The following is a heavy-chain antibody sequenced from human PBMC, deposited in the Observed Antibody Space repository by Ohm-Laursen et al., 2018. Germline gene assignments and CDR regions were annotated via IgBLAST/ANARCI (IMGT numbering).Heavy chain of an antibody. D-gene: IGHD5-24*01. CDR2: FSSSSSYI. CDR1: GFTFSSYS. V-gene: IGHV3-21*01. Sequence: SLRLSCTAAGFTFSSYSMNWVRQAPGKGLEWVSSFSSSSSYIYYADSVKGRFTISRDNAKNSLYLQMNSLRAEDTAVYYCAPRREMATEAPGDWGQGTLVTVSS. CDR3: APRREMATEAPGD. J-gene: IGHJ4*02.